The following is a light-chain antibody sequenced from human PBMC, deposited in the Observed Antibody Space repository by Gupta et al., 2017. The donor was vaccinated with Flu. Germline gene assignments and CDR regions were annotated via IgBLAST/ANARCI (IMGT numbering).Light chain of an antibody. J-gene: IGLJ1*01. CDR2: ANT. CDR3: QSYDNSLSASV. V-gene: IGLV1-40*03. Sequence: IYANTNRPSDVPDRFSGSRSGASASLAITGLQAEDEANYYCQSYDNSLSASVFGTGTMVIVL.